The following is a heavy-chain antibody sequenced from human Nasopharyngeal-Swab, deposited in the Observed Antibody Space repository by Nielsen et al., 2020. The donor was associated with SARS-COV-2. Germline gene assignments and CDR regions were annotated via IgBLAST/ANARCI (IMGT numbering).Heavy chain of an antibody. CDR1: GGSYSGYY. CDR2: INHSGST. Sequence: SATLSLTCAVFGGSYSGYYWSWIRQPPGKGLEWIGEINHSGSTNYNPPLKSRVTISVDTSKNQFSLKLSSVTAADTAVYYCARGGIPTGDLPTGYYFDYWGQGTLVTVSS. CDR3: ARGGIPTGDLPTGYYFDY. D-gene: IGHD7-27*01. V-gene: IGHV4-34*01. J-gene: IGHJ4*02.